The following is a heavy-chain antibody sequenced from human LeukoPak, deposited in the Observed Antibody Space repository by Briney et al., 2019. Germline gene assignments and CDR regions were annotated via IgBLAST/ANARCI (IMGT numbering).Heavy chain of an antibody. Sequence: GGSLRLSCAASGLTFSSYAMSWVRQAPGKGLEWVSAISGSGGSTYYTDSVKGRFTISRDNSKNTLYLQMNSLRAEDTAVYYCAKDLKTPDGYAFNYWGQGTLVTVSS. D-gene: IGHD5-24*01. CDR1: GLTFSSYA. J-gene: IGHJ4*02. CDR2: ISGSGGST. CDR3: AKDLKTPDGYAFNY. V-gene: IGHV3-23*01.